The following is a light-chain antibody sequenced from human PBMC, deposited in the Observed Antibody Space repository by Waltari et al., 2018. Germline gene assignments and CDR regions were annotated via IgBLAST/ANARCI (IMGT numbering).Light chain of an antibody. J-gene: IGKJ4*01. CDR2: GAS. Sequence: EIVMTQSPATLSVSPGERATLSCRASQSVSSNLAWYQQKPGQAPRLLIYGASTRASGISARFSGSGSGTEFTLTISSLQSEDSAVYYCQQRSNWPLTFGGGTKVEIK. CDR3: QQRSNWPLT. V-gene: IGKV3-15*01. CDR1: QSVSSN.